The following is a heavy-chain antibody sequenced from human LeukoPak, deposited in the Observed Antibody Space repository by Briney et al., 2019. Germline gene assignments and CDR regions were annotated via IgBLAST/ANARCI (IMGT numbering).Heavy chain of an antibody. J-gene: IGHJ4*02. D-gene: IGHD6-13*01. CDR3: ARGVEAAGYFDY. Sequence: GASVKVSCKASGYTFTSYAMHWVRQAPGQRLEWMGWINAGNGNTKYSQEFQGRVTITRDTSASTAYMELRSLRSDDTAVYYCARGVEAAGYFDYWGQGTLVTVSS. CDR2: INAGNGNT. V-gene: IGHV1-3*01. CDR1: GYTFTSYA.